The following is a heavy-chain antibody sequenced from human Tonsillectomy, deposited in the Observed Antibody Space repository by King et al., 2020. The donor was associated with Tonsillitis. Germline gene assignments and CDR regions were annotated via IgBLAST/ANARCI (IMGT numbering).Heavy chain of an antibody. D-gene: IGHD6-19*01. Sequence: QLQESGPGRVKPSETLSLTCTVSGGPITRSNYYWGWIRQPPGKGLEWIGSIYYAGTTYNNPSLESRLSMTVHTSKNQFSLKLTSVTAADSAVYYCARQEATGWPSFFDYWGQGTLVTVSS. CDR1: GGPITRSNYY. V-gene: IGHV4-39*01. CDR2: IYYAGTT. J-gene: IGHJ4*02. CDR3: ARQEATGWPSFFDY.